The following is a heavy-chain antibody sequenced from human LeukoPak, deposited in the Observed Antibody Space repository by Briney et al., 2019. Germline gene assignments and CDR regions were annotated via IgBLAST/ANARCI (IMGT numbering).Heavy chain of an antibody. V-gene: IGHV3-30*02. CDR1: GFNFRDYG. J-gene: IGHJ4*02. CDR3: VKDEDWGFGS. CDR2: IRSDGSDK. Sequence: VGSLRLSCAAYGFNFRDYGMHWVRRTPGKGLEWVAFIRSDGSDKYYADSVKGRFTISRDTSRNTLYLQMNGLRAEGTAPYYCVKDEDWGFGSWGQGTPVTVSS. D-gene: IGHD7-27*01.